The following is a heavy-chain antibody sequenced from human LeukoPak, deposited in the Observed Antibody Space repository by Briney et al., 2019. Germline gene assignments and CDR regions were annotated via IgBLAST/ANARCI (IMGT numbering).Heavy chain of an antibody. Sequence: GGSLRLSCAASGFAFSSYAMTWVRQAPGKGLEWVSGFGGRGGNTFYADSVKGRFTISRDNSKNTLYLQMNSPRADDTGVYYCAKFWSPGDYYYGLDVWGQGTTVTVSS. CDR2: FGGRGGNT. J-gene: IGHJ6*02. CDR3: AKFWSPGDYYYGLDV. CDR1: GFAFSSYA. D-gene: IGHD3-3*01. V-gene: IGHV3-23*01.